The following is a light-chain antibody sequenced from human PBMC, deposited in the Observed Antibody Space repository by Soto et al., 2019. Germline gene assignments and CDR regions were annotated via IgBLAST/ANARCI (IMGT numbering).Light chain of an antibody. CDR2: AAS. J-gene: IGKJ2*01. Sequence: DILLTQSPSILSASPGERVTVTCRASQGVTANLAWYHHKPGQAPRLLIYAASTLHTGIPARFSGSGSGTEFTLTISSLQSEDFAVYHCQQYNTWPYTFGQGTRLEIK. CDR1: QGVTAN. CDR3: QQYNTWPYT. V-gene: IGKV3-15*01.